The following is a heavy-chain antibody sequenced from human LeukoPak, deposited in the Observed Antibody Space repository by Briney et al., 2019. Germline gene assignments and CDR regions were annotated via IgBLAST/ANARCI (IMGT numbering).Heavy chain of an antibody. V-gene: IGHV4-59*01. Sequence: SGTLSLTCAVSGVSISSYYWSWIRQPPGKGLVWVWHIYYSGSTNYNPSPVSRVTISVDTPKNQFSLKLSSVAAADTAGYYCERETPDSRADDAYDIWGQGTMVTVSS. D-gene: IGHD6-13*01. CDR2: IYYSGST. CDR1: GVSISSYY. CDR3: ERETPDSRADDAYDI. J-gene: IGHJ3*02.